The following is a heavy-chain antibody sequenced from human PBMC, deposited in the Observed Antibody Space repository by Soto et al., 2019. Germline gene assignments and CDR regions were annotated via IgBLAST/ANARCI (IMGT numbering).Heavy chain of an antibody. D-gene: IGHD1-26*01. CDR2: IRSKTYGATI. Sequence: PGGSLRLSCTASGFTFRDHAMSWVRQTPGIGLECVGFIRSKTYGATIEYAASVKGRFTISRDDSKSTVYLQMNRLKTEDTAVYFCTRGQAGGSYSDYWGQGTLVTVSS. V-gene: IGHV3-49*04. CDR1: GFTFRDHA. J-gene: IGHJ4*02. CDR3: TRGQAGGSYSDY.